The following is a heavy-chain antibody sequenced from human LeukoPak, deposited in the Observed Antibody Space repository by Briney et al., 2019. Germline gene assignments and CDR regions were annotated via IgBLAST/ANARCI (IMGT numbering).Heavy chain of an antibody. V-gene: IGHV3-23*01. D-gene: IGHD3-22*01. CDR1: GFTFSNYA. J-gene: IGHJ4*02. Sequence: GGSLRLSCEASGFTFSNYAMNWVRQAPGKGLEWVSTVTASARRTYYADSVQGRFTISRDNSNNTLFLQVNSLRADDTAVYHCAKWGFSDRSGGTFHSWGKGTLVTVSS. CDR3: AKWGFSDRSGGTFHS. CDR2: VTASARRT.